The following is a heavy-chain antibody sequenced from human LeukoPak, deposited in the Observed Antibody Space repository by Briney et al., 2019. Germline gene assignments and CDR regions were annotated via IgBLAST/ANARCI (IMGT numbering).Heavy chain of an antibody. CDR2: IYYSGST. J-gene: IGHJ3*01. CDR3: ARILIAVAGTRAFDF. CDR1: GGSISSGGYY. V-gene: IGHV4-31*03. D-gene: IGHD6-19*01. Sequence: SETLSLTCTVSGGSISSGGYYWSWIRQHPGKGLEWIGYIYYSGSTYYNPSLKSRVTISVDTSKNQFSLKLSSVTAADTAVYYCARILIAVAGTRAFDFWGQGTMVTVSS.